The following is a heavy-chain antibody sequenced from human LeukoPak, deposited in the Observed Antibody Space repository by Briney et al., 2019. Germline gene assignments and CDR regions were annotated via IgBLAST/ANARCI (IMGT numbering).Heavy chain of an antibody. CDR1: GFTFDDYA. D-gene: IGHD5-18*01. CDR2: ISWNSGSI. Sequence: PGGSLRLSCAASGFTFDDYAMHWVRQAPGKGLEWVSGISWNSGSIGYADSVKGRFTISRDNAKNSLYLQMNSLRAEDTALYYCAKSQGRGYSYGWFDLWGQGTLVTVSS. V-gene: IGHV3-9*01. J-gene: IGHJ5*02. CDR3: AKSQGRGYSYGWFDL.